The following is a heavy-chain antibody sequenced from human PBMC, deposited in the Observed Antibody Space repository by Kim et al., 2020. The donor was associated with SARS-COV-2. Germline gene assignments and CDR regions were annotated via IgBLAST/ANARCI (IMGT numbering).Heavy chain of an antibody. V-gene: IGHV3-9*01. CDR1: GFTFGDYA. CDR3: AKGAFRYSGANDAFDL. Sequence: GGSLRLSCVASGFTFGDYAIHWVRQVPGKGLEWVAGIGWDGVSIGYADSVKGRFTVSRDNSKNSLHVQMNRLKPEDTAVYYCAKGAFRYSGANDAFDLWG. CDR2: IGWDGVSI. J-gene: IGHJ3*01. D-gene: IGHD3-9*01.